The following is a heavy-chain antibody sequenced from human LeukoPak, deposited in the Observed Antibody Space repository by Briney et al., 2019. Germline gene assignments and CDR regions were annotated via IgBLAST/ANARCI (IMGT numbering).Heavy chain of an antibody. CDR2: ISGSGDTT. CDR1: GFTFSTFA. J-gene: IGHJ3*02. CDR3: AKDFLGTVPDVFDI. Sequence: GGSLRLSCTASGFTFSTFAMGWVRQAPGKGLQWVSDISGSGDTTYYADSVKGRFAISRDNSENTLYLQMNRLRDEDTAVYHCAKDFLGTVPDVFDIWGQGTMVTVSS. V-gene: IGHV3-23*01. D-gene: IGHD7-27*01.